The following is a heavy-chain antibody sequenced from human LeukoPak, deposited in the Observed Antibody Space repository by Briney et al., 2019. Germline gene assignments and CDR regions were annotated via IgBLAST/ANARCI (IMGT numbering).Heavy chain of an antibody. CDR1: GYTFTSYD. CDR3: AREDYYDSGSSDY. CDR2: MNPNSGNT. Sequence: ASVKVSCKASGYTFTSYDINWVRQATGQGLEWMGWMNPNSGNTAYAQRFQGRVTITRNTSISTAYMELSSLRSEDTAIYYCAREDYYDSGSSDYWGQGTLVTVSS. V-gene: IGHV1-8*03. D-gene: IGHD3-22*01. J-gene: IGHJ4*02.